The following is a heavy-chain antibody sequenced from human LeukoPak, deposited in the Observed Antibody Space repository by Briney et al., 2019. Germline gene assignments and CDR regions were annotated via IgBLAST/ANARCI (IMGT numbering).Heavy chain of an antibody. D-gene: IGHD3-22*01. Sequence: ASVKVSCKASGYTFTSYDINWVRQATGQGLEWMGWMNPNSGNTGYAQRFQGRVTMTRDTSISTSYMELSGLRSDDTAVYYCARGGGYYDSSGKDYIDALDLWGQGTMVTVSS. V-gene: IGHV1-8*01. J-gene: IGHJ3*01. CDR1: GYTFTSYD. CDR3: ARGGGYYDSSGKDYIDALDL. CDR2: MNPNSGNT.